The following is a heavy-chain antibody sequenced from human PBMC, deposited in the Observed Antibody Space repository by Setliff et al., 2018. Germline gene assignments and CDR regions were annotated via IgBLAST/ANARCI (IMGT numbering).Heavy chain of an antibody. Sequence: ASVKVSCKSSGYTFGDYGITWVRQAPGQGLEWMGWISAYTGNAYYAHKLQDRVTMTTDTSTGTAYMELRSLTSDDTAVYYCSRLVRYCTTTSCQRLSGDEYWGQGTLVTVSS. CDR2: ISAYTGNA. CDR3: SRLVRYCTTTSCQRLSGDEY. D-gene: IGHD2-2*01. CDR1: GYTFGDYG. J-gene: IGHJ4*02. V-gene: IGHV1-18*01.